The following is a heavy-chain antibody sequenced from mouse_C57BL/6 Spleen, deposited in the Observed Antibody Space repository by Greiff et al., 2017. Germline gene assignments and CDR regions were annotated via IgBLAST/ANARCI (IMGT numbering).Heavy chain of an antibody. CDR2: LDPENGDT. D-gene: IGHD1-1*01. V-gene: IGHV14-4*01. J-gene: IGHJ2*01. CDR1: GFNIKDDY. CDR3: TRRYYGSVDY. Sequence: EVQLVESGAELVRPGASVKLSCTASGFNIKDDYMHWVKQRPEQGLEWIGWLDPENGDTEYASKFQGKATITADTSSNTAYLQLSSLTSEDTAVYYCTRRYYGSVDYWSQGTTRTVSS.